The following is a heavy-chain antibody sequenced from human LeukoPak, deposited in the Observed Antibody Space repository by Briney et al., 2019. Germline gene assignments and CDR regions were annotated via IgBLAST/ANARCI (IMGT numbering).Heavy chain of an antibody. CDR3: ARDGYELMGLLNALFDY. J-gene: IGHJ4*02. CDR2: IIPILGIA. V-gene: IGHV1-69*04. D-gene: IGHD5-12*01. CDR1: GGTFSSYA. Sequence: SVKVSCKASGGTFSSYAISWVRQAPGQGLEWMGRIIPILGIANYAQKFQGRVTITADKSTSTAYMELSSLRSEDTAVYYCARDGYELMGLLNALFDYWGQGTLVTVSS.